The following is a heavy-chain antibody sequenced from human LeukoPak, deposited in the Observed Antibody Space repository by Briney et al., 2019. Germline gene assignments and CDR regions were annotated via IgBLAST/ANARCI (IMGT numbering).Heavy chain of an antibody. Sequence: GGSLRLSCAASGFTFSSYGMHWVRQAPGKGLERVAVISYDGSNKYYADSVKGRFTISRDNSKNTLYLHMNSLRAEDTAVYYCAKVGDNWDFDYWGQGTLVSVSS. CDR1: GFTFSSYG. CDR2: ISYDGSNK. CDR3: AKVGDNWDFDY. D-gene: IGHD3-16*01. V-gene: IGHV3-30*18. J-gene: IGHJ4*02.